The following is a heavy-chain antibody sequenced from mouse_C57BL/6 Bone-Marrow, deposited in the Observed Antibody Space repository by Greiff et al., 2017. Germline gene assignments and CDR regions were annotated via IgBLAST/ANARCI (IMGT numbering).Heavy chain of an antibody. CDR2: INPSSGYT. D-gene: IGHD2-4*01. J-gene: IGHJ1*03. Sequence: QVQLQQSGAELAKPGASVKLSCKASGYTFTSYWMHWVKQRPGQGLEWIGYINPSSGYTKYNQKFKDKATLTADKSSSTAYMQLSSLTYEDSAVYYCAIYDYHWYCDVWGTGTTVTVSS. CDR1: GYTFTSYW. V-gene: IGHV1-7*01. CDR3: AIYDYHWYCDV.